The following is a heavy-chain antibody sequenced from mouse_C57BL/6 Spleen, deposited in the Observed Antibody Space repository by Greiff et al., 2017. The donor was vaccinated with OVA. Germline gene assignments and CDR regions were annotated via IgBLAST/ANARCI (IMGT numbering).Heavy chain of an antibody. CDR3: ARGDDYERVFAY. Sequence: EVKLQESGPGLVKPSQSLSLTCSVTGYSITSGYYWNWIRQFPGNKLEWMGYISYDGSNNYNPSLKNRISITRNTSKNQFFLKLNAVTTEDTATYYCARGDDYERVFAYWGQGTLVTVSA. CDR1: GYSITSGYY. D-gene: IGHD2-4*01. CDR2: ISYDGSN. V-gene: IGHV3-6*01. J-gene: IGHJ3*01.